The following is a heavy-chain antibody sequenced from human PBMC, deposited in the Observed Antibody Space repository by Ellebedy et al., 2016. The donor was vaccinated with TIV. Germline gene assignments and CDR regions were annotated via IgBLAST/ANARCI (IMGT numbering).Heavy chain of an antibody. J-gene: IGHJ4*02. CDR1: GFSFSSNW. V-gene: IGHV3-7*01. D-gene: IGHD4-23*01. Sequence: GESLKISCAASGFSFSSNWMSWVRQAPGKGLEWVANIKQDGSEQYYVDSVKGRFTISRDNAKNSVDLQMNTLRAEDTAVYYCATTLNYGGNCFFDNWGQGTLVTVSS. CDR2: IKQDGSEQ. CDR3: ATTLNYGGNCFFDN.